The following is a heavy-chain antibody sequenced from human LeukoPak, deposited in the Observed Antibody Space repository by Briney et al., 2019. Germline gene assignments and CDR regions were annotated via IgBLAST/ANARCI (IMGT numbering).Heavy chain of an antibody. CDR3: ARAYRGSYYRP. Sequence: ASVKVSCKASGYTFTSYGISWVRQAPGQGLEWMGWISAYNGNTNCAQKLQGRVTMTRDTSTSTVYMELSSLRSEDTAVYYCARAYRGSYYRPWGQGTLVTVSS. D-gene: IGHD1-26*01. CDR1: GYTFTSYG. CDR2: ISAYNGNT. J-gene: IGHJ5*02. V-gene: IGHV1-18*01.